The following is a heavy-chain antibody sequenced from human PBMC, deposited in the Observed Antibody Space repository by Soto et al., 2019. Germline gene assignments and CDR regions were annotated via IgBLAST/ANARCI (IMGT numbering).Heavy chain of an antibody. V-gene: IGHV1-69*13. Sequence: ASVKVSCKASGGTFSSYAISWVRQAPGQGLEWMGGIIPIFGTANYAQKFQGRVTITADESTSTAYMELSSLRSEDTAVYYCARGTDPHCYDSSAYNWFDPWGQGTLVTVSS. CDR1: GGTFSSYA. CDR3: ARGTDPHCYDSSAYNWFDP. J-gene: IGHJ5*02. D-gene: IGHD3-22*01. CDR2: IIPIFGTA.